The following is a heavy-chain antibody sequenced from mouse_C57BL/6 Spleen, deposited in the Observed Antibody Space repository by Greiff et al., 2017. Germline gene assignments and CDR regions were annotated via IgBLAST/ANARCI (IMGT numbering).Heavy chain of an antibody. Sequence: EVKLMESGGGLVKPGGSLKLSCAASGFTFSSYAMSWVRQTPEKRLEWVATISDGGSYTYYPDNVKGRFTISRDNAKNNLYLQMSHLKSEDTAMYYCARDGDYYGSSYVGYFDYWGQGTTLTVSS. CDR3: ARDGDYYGSSYVGYFDY. CDR2: ISDGGSYT. D-gene: IGHD1-1*01. CDR1: GFTFSSYA. J-gene: IGHJ2*01. V-gene: IGHV5-4*01.